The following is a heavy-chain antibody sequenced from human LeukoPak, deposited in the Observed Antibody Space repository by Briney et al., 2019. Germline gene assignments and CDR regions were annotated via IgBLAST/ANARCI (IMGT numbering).Heavy chain of an antibody. CDR1: GGSITSFY. CDR3: AKGTSSGWYYFDY. J-gene: IGHJ4*02. V-gene: IGHV4-4*07. CDR2: ISSTGNT. Sequence: SETLSLTCTVSGGSITSFYWTWIRQSAGKGLEWIGRISSTGNTKNNPSLNSRVTMSLDTSKNQFSLKLDSVTAADTAVYYCAKGTSSGWYYFDYWGQGTLVTVSS. D-gene: IGHD6-19*01.